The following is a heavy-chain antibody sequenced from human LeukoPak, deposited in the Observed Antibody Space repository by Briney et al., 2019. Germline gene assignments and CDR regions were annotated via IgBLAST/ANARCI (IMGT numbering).Heavy chain of an antibody. D-gene: IGHD6-19*01. J-gene: IGHJ3*02. CDR2: ISYSGST. Sequence: SETLSLTCSVSGGSITSYYWSWIRQPPGKGLEWIGYISYSGSTNYNPSLKSRVTISVDTSKNQFSLKLSSVTAADTAVYYCARGTDSSGWYPDAFDIWGQGTMVTVSS. V-gene: IGHV4-59*12. CDR1: GGSITSYY. CDR3: ARGTDSSGWYPDAFDI.